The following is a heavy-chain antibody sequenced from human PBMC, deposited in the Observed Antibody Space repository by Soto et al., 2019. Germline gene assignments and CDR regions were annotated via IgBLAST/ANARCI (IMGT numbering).Heavy chain of an antibody. Sequence: ASVKVSCRASGYTFTSYDINWVRQATGQGLEWMGWMNPNSGNTGYAQKFQGRVTMTRNTSISTAYMELSSLRSEDTAVYYCARGPSRYDSSGYFRDDAFDIWGQGTMVTVSS. D-gene: IGHD3-22*01. V-gene: IGHV1-8*01. CDR2: MNPNSGNT. J-gene: IGHJ3*02. CDR3: ARGPSRYDSSGYFRDDAFDI. CDR1: GYTFTSYD.